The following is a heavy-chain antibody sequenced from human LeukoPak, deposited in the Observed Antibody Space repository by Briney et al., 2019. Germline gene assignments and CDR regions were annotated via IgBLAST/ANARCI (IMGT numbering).Heavy chain of an antibody. CDR1: GFTFSSYK. J-gene: IGHJ6*02. D-gene: IGHD6-13*01. Sequence: QTGGSLRLSCAASGFTFSSYKMNWVRQAPGKGLEWVSYISSSGSTIYYADSVKGRFTISRDNAKNSLYLQMNSLRAEDTAVYYCPRPSSWYHYYGMDVWGQGTTVTVSS. CDR3: PRPSSWYHYYGMDV. CDR2: ISSSGSTI. V-gene: IGHV3-48*03.